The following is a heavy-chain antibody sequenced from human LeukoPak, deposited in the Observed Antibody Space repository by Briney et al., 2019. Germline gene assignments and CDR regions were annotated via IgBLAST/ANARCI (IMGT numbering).Heavy chain of an antibody. Sequence: PSETLSLTCTVSGASISSSSYYWGWIRQPPGKVLECIRSTYYSGGTYYNPSLKSRVTISVDTSKNQYSLKLSSVTAADTAVYYCARVQPRGSSGYYYKRKHYFDYWGQGTLVTVSS. CDR2: TYYSGGT. J-gene: IGHJ4*02. CDR3: ARVQPRGSSGYYYKRKHYFDY. V-gene: IGHV4-39*07. D-gene: IGHD3-22*01. CDR1: GASISSSSYY.